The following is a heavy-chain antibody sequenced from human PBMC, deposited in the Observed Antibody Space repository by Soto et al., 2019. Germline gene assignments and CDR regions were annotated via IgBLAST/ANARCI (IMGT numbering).Heavy chain of an antibody. CDR2: IYYSGST. D-gene: IGHD4-4*01. V-gene: IGHV4-39*01. Sequence: QLQLQESGPGLVKPSETLSLTCTVSGGSITSSSYYWGWVRQPPGKGLEWIGGIYYSGSTYYNPSLKSRVTMSVDTSKNPFSLKLSSVTAADTAVYYCARVTTVTSGLYYYGMDVWGQGTTVTVSS. CDR3: ARVTTVTSGLYYYGMDV. J-gene: IGHJ6*02. CDR1: GGSITSSSYY.